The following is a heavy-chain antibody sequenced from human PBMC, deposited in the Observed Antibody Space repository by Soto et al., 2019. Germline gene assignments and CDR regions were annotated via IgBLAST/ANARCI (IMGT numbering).Heavy chain of an antibody. V-gene: IGHV1-69*06. CDR1: RGTFSGYG. D-gene: IGHD3-22*01. Sequence: QVQLVQSGAEVKKPGSSVKVSCKVSRGTFSGYGISWVRQAPGQRLAWMGGIIPMFGTADYAQKFQDRVTITADKSTSTAYMELSSLRSEDTAVYYCARDLPGYYDSIGNFNNWGQGTLVTVSS. CDR2: IIPMFGTA. J-gene: IGHJ4*02. CDR3: ARDLPGYYDSIGNFNN.